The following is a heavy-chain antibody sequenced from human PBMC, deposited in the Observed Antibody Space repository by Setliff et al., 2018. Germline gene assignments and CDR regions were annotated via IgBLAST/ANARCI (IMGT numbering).Heavy chain of an antibody. CDR3: ARAAARAEYSDTSAYLPFDF. D-gene: IGHD3-16*01. V-gene: IGHV4-39*07. Sequence: SETLSLTCSVSGASISTTYYYWDWIRQSPEKGLEWIGEIYHDGNTKFNPSVHYNPSLKSRVAISVDTSKEQFSLKLSSVTAADTAVYFCARAAARAEYSDTSAYLPFDFWGLGTLVTVSS. CDR1: GASISTTYYY. J-gene: IGHJ4*02. CDR2: IYHDGNTKFNPSV.